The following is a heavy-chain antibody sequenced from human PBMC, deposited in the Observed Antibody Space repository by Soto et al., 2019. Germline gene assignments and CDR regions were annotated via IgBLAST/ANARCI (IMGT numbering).Heavy chain of an antibody. Sequence: ASVKVSCKASGGTFSSYAISWVRQAPGQGLEWMGGIIPIFGTANYAQKFQGRVTITADESTSTAYMELSSLRSEDTAVYYCARERFSGSYRWSYYYGMDVWGQGTTGTVS. V-gene: IGHV1-69*01. J-gene: IGHJ6*02. D-gene: IGHD1-26*01. CDR3: ARERFSGSYRWSYYYGMDV. CDR1: GGTFSSYA. CDR2: IIPIFGTA.